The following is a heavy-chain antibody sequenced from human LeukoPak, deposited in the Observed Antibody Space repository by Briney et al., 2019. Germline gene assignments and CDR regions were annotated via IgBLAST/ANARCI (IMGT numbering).Heavy chain of an antibody. CDR2: IYYSGST. Sequence: SETLSLTCTVSGGSISSCYWSWIRQPPGKGLEWIGYIYYSGSTNYNPSLKSRVTISVDTSKNQFSLKLSSVTAADTAVYYCARTTEGGYTYDYLYYYYMDVWGKGTTVTISS. V-gene: IGHV4-59*01. CDR3: ARTTEGGYTYDYLYYYYMDV. CDR1: GGSISSCY. D-gene: IGHD5-18*01. J-gene: IGHJ6*03.